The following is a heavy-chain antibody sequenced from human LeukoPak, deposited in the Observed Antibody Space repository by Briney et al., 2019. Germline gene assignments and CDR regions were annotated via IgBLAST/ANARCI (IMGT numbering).Heavy chain of an antibody. Sequence: SETLSLTCTVSGGSISSYYWSWIRQPPGKGLGWIGYIYYSGSTNYNPSLKSRVTISVDTSKNQFSLKLSSVTAADTAVYFCARGPYSYDSSGAFDIWGQGTMVTVSS. J-gene: IGHJ3*02. CDR1: GGSISSYY. V-gene: IGHV4-59*08. D-gene: IGHD3-22*01. CDR3: ARGPYSYDSSGAFDI. CDR2: IYYSGST.